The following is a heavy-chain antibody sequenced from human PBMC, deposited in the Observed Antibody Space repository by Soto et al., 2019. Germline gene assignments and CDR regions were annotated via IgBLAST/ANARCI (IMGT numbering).Heavy chain of an antibody. Sequence: QVQLVESGGGVVQRGRSLRLSCAASGFTSSSFVIHWVRQAPGKGLEWLAVISSDGNNQYYADSVKGRFTISRDNSKNTLYLQVNSLRAEDTAVYFCAKERGVLDAFDIWGQGTMVTVSS. CDR2: ISSDGNNQ. V-gene: IGHV3-30*18. CDR1: GFTSSSFV. D-gene: IGHD3-10*01. CDR3: AKERGVLDAFDI. J-gene: IGHJ3*02.